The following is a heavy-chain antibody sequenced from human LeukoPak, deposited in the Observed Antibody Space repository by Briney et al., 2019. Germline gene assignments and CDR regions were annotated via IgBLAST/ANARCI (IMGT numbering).Heavy chain of an antibody. Sequence: GGSLRLSCAASGFTFSSYGMHWVRQAPGKGLEWVAVIWYAGSNKYYADSVKGRFTISRDNSKNTLYLQMNSLRAEDTAVYYCARGRRATTVTTIFTNYYYYGMDVWGQGTTVTVSS. CDR2: IWYAGSNK. CDR3: ARGRRATTVTTIFTNYYYYGMDV. J-gene: IGHJ6*02. D-gene: IGHD4-17*01. V-gene: IGHV3-33*01. CDR1: GFTFSSYG.